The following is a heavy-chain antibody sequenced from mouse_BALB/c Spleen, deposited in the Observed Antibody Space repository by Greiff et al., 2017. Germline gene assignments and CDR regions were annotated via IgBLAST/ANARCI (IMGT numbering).Heavy chain of an antibody. CDR1: GFTFSSYG. V-gene: IGHV5-6*02. CDR2: ISSGGSYT. Sequence: DVMLVESGGDLVKPGGSLKLSCAASGFTFSSYGMSWVRQTPDKRLEWVATISSGGSYTYYPDSVKGRFTISRDNAKNTLYLQMSSLKSEDTAMYYCARHDGSYWYFDVWGAGTTVTVSS. J-gene: IGHJ1*01. CDR3: ARHDGSYWYFDV. D-gene: IGHD2-3*01.